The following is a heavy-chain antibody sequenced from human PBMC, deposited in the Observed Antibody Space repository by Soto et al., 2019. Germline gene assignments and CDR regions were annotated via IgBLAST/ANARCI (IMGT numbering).Heavy chain of an antibody. V-gene: IGHV3-33*01. D-gene: IGHD2-15*01. J-gene: IGHJ2*01. CDR3: QAEDGIRDTVPVSAFLLNRSSDL. Sequence: PGKGLEWVAAVYYDGHNKYYADSVRGRFTVSRDNSKNMVYLQMNSLRAEDTTVFFFQAEDGIRDTVPVSAFLLNRSSDL. CDR2: VYYDGHNK.